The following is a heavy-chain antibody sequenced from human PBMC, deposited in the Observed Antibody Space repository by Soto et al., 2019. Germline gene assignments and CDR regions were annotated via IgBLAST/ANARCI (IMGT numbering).Heavy chain of an antibody. D-gene: IGHD5-12*01. J-gene: IGHJ4*02. Sequence: ASVKVSCKASGYTFTSYAMHWVRQAPGQRLEWMGWINAGNGNTKYSQKFQGRVTITRDTSASTAYMELSSLRSEDTAVYYCARVLGYSGYEWSYWGQGTLVTVSS. CDR1: GYTFTSYA. CDR2: INAGNGNT. CDR3: ARVLGYSGYEWSY. V-gene: IGHV1-3*01.